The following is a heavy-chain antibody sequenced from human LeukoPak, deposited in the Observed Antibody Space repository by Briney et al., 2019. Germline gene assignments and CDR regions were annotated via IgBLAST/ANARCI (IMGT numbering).Heavy chain of an antibody. D-gene: IGHD3-10*01. CDR1: GYTFTSYD. Sequence: GASVKVSCKAPGYTFTSYDINWVRQATGQGLEWMGWMNPNSGNTGYAQKFQGRVTMTRDTSTSTVYMELSSLRSEDTAVYYCARDTEVLLWFGELYRYGMDVWGQGTTVTVSS. CDR2: MNPNSGNT. V-gene: IGHV1-8*01. J-gene: IGHJ6*02. CDR3: ARDTEVLLWFGELYRYGMDV.